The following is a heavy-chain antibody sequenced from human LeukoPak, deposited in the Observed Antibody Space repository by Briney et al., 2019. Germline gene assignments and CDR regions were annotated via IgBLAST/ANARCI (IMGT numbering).Heavy chain of an antibody. V-gene: IGHV3-7*01. Sequence: PGGSLRLSCAASGFTVSSNYMSWVRQAPGKGLEWVANIKQDGSEKYYVDSVKGRFTISRDNAKNSLYLQMNSLRAEDTAVYYCARELDSSGWDYWGQGTLVTVSS. CDR2: IKQDGSEK. D-gene: IGHD6-19*01. CDR1: GFTVSSNY. J-gene: IGHJ4*02. CDR3: ARELDSSGWDY.